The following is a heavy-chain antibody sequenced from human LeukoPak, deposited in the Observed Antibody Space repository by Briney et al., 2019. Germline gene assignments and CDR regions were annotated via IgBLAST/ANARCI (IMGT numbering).Heavy chain of an antibody. V-gene: IGHV3-21*01. J-gene: IGHJ3*02. CDR1: GFTFSSYS. CDR3: ARVPRAGYCSGGSCYKDHAFDI. Sequence: GGSLRLSCAASGFTFSSYSMNWVRQAPGKGLEWVSSISSSSSYIYYADSVKGRFTISRDNAKNSLYLQMNSLRAEDTAVYYCARVPRAGYCSGGSCYKDHAFDIWGQGTMVTVSS. CDR2: ISSSSSYI. D-gene: IGHD2-15*01.